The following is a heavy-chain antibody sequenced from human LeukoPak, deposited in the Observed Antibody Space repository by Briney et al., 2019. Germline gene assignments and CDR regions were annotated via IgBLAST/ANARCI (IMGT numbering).Heavy chain of an antibody. CDR1: GFTFTNYA. Sequence: PGGSLRLSCAASGFTFTNYAMSWVRQAPGKGLEWVSVVSTSGATTHYADSVKGRFTISRDNSKNTLYLQMNSLRADDTAVYFCAKGTLRFFHLTFDYWGQGTLVPVPS. D-gene: IGHD3-3*01. J-gene: IGHJ4*02. V-gene: IGHV3-23*01. CDR2: VSTSGATT. CDR3: AKGTLRFFHLTFDY.